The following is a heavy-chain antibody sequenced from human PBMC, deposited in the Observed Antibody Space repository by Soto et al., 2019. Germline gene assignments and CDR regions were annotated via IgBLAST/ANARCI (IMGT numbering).Heavy chain of an antibody. CDR3: ARHGFYGDYSSNYFDP. Sequence: GGALKILCKGSGYSFTKYWVAWGRQMPGEGLEYMGIIYPSDSDTRYSPSFQGQVTLSAHKSISTAYLQWSSLKASDTAIYYCARHGFYGDYSSNYFDPWGQGTLVTVSS. V-gene: IGHV5-51*01. J-gene: IGHJ5*02. CDR2: IYPSDSDT. D-gene: IGHD4-17*01. CDR1: GYSFTKYW.